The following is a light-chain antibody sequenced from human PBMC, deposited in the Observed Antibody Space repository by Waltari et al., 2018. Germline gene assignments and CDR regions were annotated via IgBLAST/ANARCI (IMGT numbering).Light chain of an antibody. V-gene: IGLV2-14*02. J-gene: IGLJ3*02. CDR2: DGS. CDR3: SSYTTRSTWV. Sequence: WYQQHAGKAPKLIIDDGSKRSSWVSSRCSGSKSGNTASLTISELQAEDEADYHCSSYTTRSTWVFAGGTKVTVL.